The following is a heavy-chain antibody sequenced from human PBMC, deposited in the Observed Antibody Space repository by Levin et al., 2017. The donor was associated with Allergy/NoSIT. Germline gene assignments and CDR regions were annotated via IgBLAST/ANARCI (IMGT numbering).Heavy chain of an antibody. CDR2: IHHSGSA. J-gene: IGHJ6*02. Sequence: SCTVSGDSMSGRDYYWTWIRQYPGRGLEWIGFIHHSGSAYYNPSLKSRLAMSLDTSKRQLSLRLTSVTVAATAVYFCARDECAWFGECYGMDVWGQGTTVLVSS. CDR3: ARDECAWFGECYGMDV. D-gene: IGHD3-10*01. CDR1: GDSMSGRDYY. V-gene: IGHV4-31*03.